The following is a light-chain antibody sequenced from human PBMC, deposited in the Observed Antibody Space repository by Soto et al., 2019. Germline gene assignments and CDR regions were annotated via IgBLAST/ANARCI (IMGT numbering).Light chain of an antibody. CDR3: QQYGSSPRT. V-gene: IGKV3-20*01. Sequence: EIVLTQSPGTLSLSPGDTATLSCRARPSVSSSYLAWYQQKPGQAPRLLIYVASIRATGIPDRFSGSGSGTDYTLTINRLEPEDFAGYYCQQYGSSPRTFGQGTKVENK. CDR2: VAS. CDR1: PSVSSSY. J-gene: IGKJ1*01.